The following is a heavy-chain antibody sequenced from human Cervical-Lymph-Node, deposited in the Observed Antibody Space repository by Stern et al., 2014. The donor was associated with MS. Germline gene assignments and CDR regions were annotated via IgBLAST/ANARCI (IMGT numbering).Heavy chain of an antibody. CDR1: GFSLSTSGMC. CDR2: IDWDDDK. V-gene: IGHV2-70*15. CDR3: ARTGGDRSYCSGGSCFLPYYFDY. Sequence: QDQLVQSGPALVKPTQTLTLTCTFSGFSLSTSGMCVSWIRQPPGKALEWLARIDWDDDKYYSTSLKTRLTISKDTSKNQVVLTMTNMDPVDTATYYCARTGGDRSYCSGGSCFLPYYFDYWGQGTLVTVSS. D-gene: IGHD2-15*01. J-gene: IGHJ4*02.